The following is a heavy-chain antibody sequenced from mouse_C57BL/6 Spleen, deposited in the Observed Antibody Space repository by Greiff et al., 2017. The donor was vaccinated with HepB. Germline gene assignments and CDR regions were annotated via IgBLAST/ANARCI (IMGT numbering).Heavy chain of an antibody. V-gene: IGHV5-9-1*02. J-gene: IGHJ4*01. CDR3: TRWGGNYEDYAMDY. Sequence: EVKLVESGAGLVKPGGSLKLSCAASGFTFSSYAMSWVRQTPEKRLEWVAYISSGGDYIYYADTVKGRFTISRDNARNTLYLQMSSLKSEDTAMYYCTRWGGNYEDYAMDYWGQGTSVTVSS. CDR2: ISSGGDYI. D-gene: IGHD2-1*01. CDR1: GFTFSSYA.